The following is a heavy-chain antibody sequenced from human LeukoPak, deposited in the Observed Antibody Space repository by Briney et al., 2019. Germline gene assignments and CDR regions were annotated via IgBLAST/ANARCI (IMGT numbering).Heavy chain of an antibody. D-gene: IGHD6-13*01. J-gene: IGHJ5*02. Sequence: SETLSLTCTVSGGSISSGGYYWSWIRQHPGKGLEWIGYIYYSGSTYYSPSLKSRVTISVDTSKNQFSLKLSSVTAADTDVYYCARGIGRIAAAGQNWFDPWGQGTLVTVSS. V-gene: IGHV4-31*03. CDR1: GGSISSGGYY. CDR3: ARGIGRIAAAGQNWFDP. CDR2: IYYSGST.